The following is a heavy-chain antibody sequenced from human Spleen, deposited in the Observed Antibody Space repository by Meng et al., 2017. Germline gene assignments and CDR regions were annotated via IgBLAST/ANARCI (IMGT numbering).Heavy chain of an antibody. D-gene: IGHD2-15*01. Sequence: GGSLRLSCAASGFTFSSYAMHWVRQAPGKGLEWVAVISYDGSNKYYADSVKGRFTISRDNSKNTLYLQMNILRAEDTAVYYCARERYCSGGSCYYFAYWGQGTLVPVSS. CDR1: GFTFSSYA. J-gene: IGHJ4*02. CDR3: ARERYCSGGSCYYFAY. CDR2: ISYDGSNK. V-gene: IGHV3-30*04.